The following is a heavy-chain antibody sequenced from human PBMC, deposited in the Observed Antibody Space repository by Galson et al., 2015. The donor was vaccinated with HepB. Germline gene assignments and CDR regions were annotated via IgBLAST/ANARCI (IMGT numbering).Heavy chain of an antibody. J-gene: IGHJ4*02. CDR2: ISGSGVST. CDR1: GFTFSTYA. Sequence: SLRLSCAASGFTFSTYAMSWVRQAPGKGLEWVSGISGSGVSTYYADSVKGRFTISRDNSKNTLYLQMNSLRAEDTAAYYCAKNMFAIVGAPNFDNWGQGTLVTVSS. CDR3: AKNMFAIVGAPNFDN. V-gene: IGHV3-23*01. D-gene: IGHD1-26*01.